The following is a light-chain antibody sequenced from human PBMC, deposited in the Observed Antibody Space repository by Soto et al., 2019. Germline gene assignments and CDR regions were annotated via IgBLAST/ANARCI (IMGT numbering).Light chain of an antibody. J-gene: IGLJ1*01. Sequence: QAVVTQEPSLTVSPGGTVTLPCCSSTGAVTSGHYPHWFQQKPGQAPRTLIYDTSIKHSWTPARFSGSLLGGKAALTLSGAQPEDEADYYCLVIYTGVGEVFGTGTKVTVL. CDR2: DTS. CDR3: LVIYTGVGEV. CDR1: TGAVTSGHY. V-gene: IGLV7-46*01.